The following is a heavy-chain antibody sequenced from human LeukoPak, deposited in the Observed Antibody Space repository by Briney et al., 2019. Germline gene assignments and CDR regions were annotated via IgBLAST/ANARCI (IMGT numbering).Heavy chain of an antibody. V-gene: IGHV3-9*01. CDR2: ISWNSGRI. CDR1: GFTFDDYA. D-gene: IGHD3-10*01. J-gene: IGHJ4*02. Sequence: GGSLRLSCAASGFTFDDYAMYWVRQAPGKGLEWLSGISWNSGRIGYADSVKGRFTISRDNPENSLNLQMNSLRAEDTAVYYCARDRGFEYLDTGNFDYWGQGTLVTVSS. CDR3: ARDRGFEYLDTGNFDY.